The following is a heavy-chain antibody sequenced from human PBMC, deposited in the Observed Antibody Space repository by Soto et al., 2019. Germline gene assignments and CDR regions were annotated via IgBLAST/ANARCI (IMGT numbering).Heavy chain of an antibody. CDR3: ARKRQWLAPGAFDI. V-gene: IGHV1-69*13. J-gene: IGHJ3*02. CDR2: IIPIFGTA. D-gene: IGHD6-19*01. CDR1: GGTFSSYA. Sequence: SVKVSCKASGGTFSSYAISWVRQAPGQGLEWMGGIIPIFGTANYAQKFQGRVTITADESTSTAYMELSSLRSEDTAVYYCARKRQWLAPGAFDIWGQGTMVTVSS.